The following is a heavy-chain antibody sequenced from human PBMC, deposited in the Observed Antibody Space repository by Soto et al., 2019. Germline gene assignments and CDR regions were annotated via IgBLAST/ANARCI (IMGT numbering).Heavy chain of an antibody. CDR2: IYYSGST. Sequence: QLQLQESGPGLVKPSETLSLTCTVSGGSISSSSYYWGWIRQPPGKGLEWIGSIYYSGSTYYNPSLESRVTISVDTSKNQFSLKLSSVTAADTAVYYCARLVRSQVRGKKGTFDYWGQGTLVTVSS. J-gene: IGHJ4*02. V-gene: IGHV4-39*01. CDR1: GGSISSSSYY. CDR3: ARLVRSQVRGKKGTFDY. D-gene: IGHD3-10*01.